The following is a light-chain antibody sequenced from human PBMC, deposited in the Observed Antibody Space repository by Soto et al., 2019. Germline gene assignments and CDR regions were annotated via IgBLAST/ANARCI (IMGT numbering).Light chain of an antibody. Sequence: EIVLTQSPGTLSLSPGERATLSCRASQSVSSSYLAWYQQKPGQAPRLLIFDASSRATGIPDRFSGSASGTDFHLTITRLEPEDLAVYYCHQYGNSPQTFGQGTKLEIK. CDR2: DAS. V-gene: IGKV3-20*01. J-gene: IGKJ2*01. CDR3: HQYGNSPQT. CDR1: QSVSSSY.